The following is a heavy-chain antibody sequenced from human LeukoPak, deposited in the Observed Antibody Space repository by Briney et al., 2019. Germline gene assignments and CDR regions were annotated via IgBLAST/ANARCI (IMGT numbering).Heavy chain of an antibody. Sequence: GGSLRLSCAASGFTFTSYSMNWVRQAPGEGLEWVSSISTSGTYIYYADSVKGRFTISRDNAKNSLDLQMDSLRAEDTAVYYCARGRDGYNGDYWGQGTLVTVSS. D-gene: IGHD5-24*01. V-gene: IGHV3-21*01. J-gene: IGHJ4*02. CDR2: ISTSGTYI. CDR1: GFTFTSYS. CDR3: ARGRDGYNGDY.